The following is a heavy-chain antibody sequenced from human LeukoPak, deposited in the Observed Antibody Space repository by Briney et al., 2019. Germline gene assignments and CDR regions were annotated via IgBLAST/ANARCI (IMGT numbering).Heavy chain of an antibody. D-gene: IGHD3-3*01. V-gene: IGHV3-7*04. CDR2: LNKDGSAK. J-gene: IGHJ4*02. Sequence: GGSLRLSCAASGFTFSKSWMSWVRQTPEKGLEWVANLNKDGSAKYYVDSVKGRFTISRDNAKNSLYLQMNSLRAEDTAVYYCAKDDDGYYWGQGILVTVSS. CDR3: AKDDDGYY. CDR1: GFTFSKSW.